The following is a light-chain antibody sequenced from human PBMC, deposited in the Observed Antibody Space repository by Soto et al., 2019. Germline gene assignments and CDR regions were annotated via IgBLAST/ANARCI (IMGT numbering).Light chain of an antibody. J-gene: IGKJ1*01. CDR2: LGS. CDR1: QSLLHSDGYNY. CDR3: MQALQTPWT. Sequence: DLVMTPSPLSLPVTPGEPASISCRSNQSLLHSDGYNYLDWYLQKPGQSPQLLIYLGSNRASGVPDRFSGSGSGTDFTLRISRVEAEDVGVYYCMQALQTPWTFGQGTKVEIK. V-gene: IGKV2-28*01.